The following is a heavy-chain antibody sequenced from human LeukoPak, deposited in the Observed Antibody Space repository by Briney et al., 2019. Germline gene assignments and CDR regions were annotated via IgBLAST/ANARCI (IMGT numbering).Heavy chain of an antibody. CDR2: FDPEDGET. Sequence: EASVMVSCKVSGYTLTELSMHWVRQAPGKGLEWMGGFDPEDGETIYAQKFQGRVTITADESTSTAYMELSSLRSEDTAVYYCAREVLRGAPTWGQGTLVTVSS. J-gene: IGHJ5*02. V-gene: IGHV1-24*01. D-gene: IGHD1-26*01. CDR1: GYTLTELS. CDR3: AREVLRGAPT.